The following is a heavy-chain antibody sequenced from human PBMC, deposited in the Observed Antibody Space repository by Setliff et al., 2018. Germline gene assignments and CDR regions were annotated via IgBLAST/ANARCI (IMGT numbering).Heavy chain of an antibody. CDR1: GYSFISYG. J-gene: IGHJ5*02. CDR2: IGIRSENT. V-gene: IGHV1-18*01. D-gene: IGHD6-13*01. CDR3: ALEEYTSRWTKRFDP. Sequence: GASVKVSCKTSGYSFISYGISWLRQAPGQGLEWMGWIGIRSENTNYAQRFQGRVTTTIDTSTNTAYMELRSLRSDDTAVYYCALEEYTSRWTKRFDPWGQGTLVTVSS.